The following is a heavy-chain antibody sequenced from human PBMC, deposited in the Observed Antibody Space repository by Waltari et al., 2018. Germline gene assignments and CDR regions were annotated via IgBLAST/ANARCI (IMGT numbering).Heavy chain of an antibody. CDR2: IHTGGGYT. J-gene: IGHJ4*01. CDR1: GFASSGFH. V-gene: IGHV3-11*06. CDR3: ARDLTAIRAFDY. D-gene: IGHD2-21*02. Sequence: QVQLVESGGGLVKPGGSRRLSCVAHGFASSGFHMNCVRQAPGKGLQWVSFIHTGGGYTNYADSVKGRFTISRDDAKNSVYLQMNSLSADDTAVYFCARDLTAIRAFDYWGHGILVTVSS.